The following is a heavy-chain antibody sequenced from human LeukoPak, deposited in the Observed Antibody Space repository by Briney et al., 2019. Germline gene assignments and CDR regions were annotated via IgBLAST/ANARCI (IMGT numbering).Heavy chain of an antibody. Sequence: GGSLRLSCAASGFTFSSYAMSWVRQAPGKGLEWVSAISGSGGSTYYADSVKGRFTISRDNSKNTLYLQMNSLRAEDTAVYYCAKEVLLWFGEQNWFDPWGQGTLVTVSS. CDR2: ISGSGGST. J-gene: IGHJ5*02. CDR1: GFTFSSYA. D-gene: IGHD3-10*01. V-gene: IGHV3-23*01. CDR3: AKEVLLWFGEQNWFDP.